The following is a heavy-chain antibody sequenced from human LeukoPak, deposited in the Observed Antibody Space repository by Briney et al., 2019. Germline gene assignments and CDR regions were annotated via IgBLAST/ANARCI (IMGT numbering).Heavy chain of an antibody. CDR1: GFSFSTYG. CDR3: GAGILFLDY. Sequence: GRSLRLSCAASGFSFSTYGMHWVRQAPGKGLEWVALISYDGSNKYYADSVKGRFTISRDNSKNTLYLLMNSLKTEDTAVYYCGAGILFLDYWGQGTLVTVSS. J-gene: IGHJ4*02. D-gene: IGHD3-3*01. V-gene: IGHV3-30*03. CDR2: ISYDGSNK.